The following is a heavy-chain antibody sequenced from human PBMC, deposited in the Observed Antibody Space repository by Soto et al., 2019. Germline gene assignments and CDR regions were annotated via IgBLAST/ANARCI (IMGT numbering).Heavy chain of an antibody. D-gene: IGHD6-19*01. V-gene: IGHV4-39*01. J-gene: IGHJ5*02. CDR1: GGSISSSSYY. Sequence: SETLSLTCTVSGGSISSSSYYWGWIRQPPGKGLEWIGSIYYSGSTYYNPSLKSRVTISVDTSKNQFSLKLSSVTAADTAVYYCARPSPIAVAGTGWFDPWGQGTLVTVSS. CDR3: ARPSPIAVAGTGWFDP. CDR2: IYYSGST.